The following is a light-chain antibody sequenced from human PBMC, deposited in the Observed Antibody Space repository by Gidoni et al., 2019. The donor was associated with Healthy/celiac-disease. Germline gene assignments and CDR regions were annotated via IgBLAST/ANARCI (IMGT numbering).Light chain of an antibody. CDR1: SSHIGAGYD. CDR2: GNS. J-gene: IGLJ2*01. Sequence: QSVLTQPPSVAGAPGQRVTISCTGSSSHIGAGYDVHWYQQLPGTAPKLLFYGNSNRPSGVPDRFSGSKSGTSASLALTGLQAEDEAYYYCQSYDSSLHVVFGGGTKLTVL. CDR3: QSYDSSLHVV. V-gene: IGLV1-40*01.